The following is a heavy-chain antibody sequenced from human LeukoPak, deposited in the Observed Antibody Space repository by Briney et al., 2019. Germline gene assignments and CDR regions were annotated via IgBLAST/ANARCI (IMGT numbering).Heavy chain of an antibody. CDR3: ARDRIDDSTGYYFFDY. CDR1: GGSISSYY. CDR2: THYSGST. Sequence: SETLSLTCTVSGGSISSYYWSWIRQPPGKGLEWIGYTHYSGSTNYNPSLKSRVTISVGTSKNQFSLKLSSVTAADTAVYYCARDRIDDSTGYYFFDYWGQGTLVTVSS. D-gene: IGHD3-22*01. J-gene: IGHJ4*02. V-gene: IGHV4-59*01.